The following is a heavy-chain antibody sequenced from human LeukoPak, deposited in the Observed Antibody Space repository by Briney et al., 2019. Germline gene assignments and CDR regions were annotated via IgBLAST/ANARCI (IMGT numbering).Heavy chain of an antibody. D-gene: IGHD6-19*01. CDR1: GFTFSSYS. Sequence: GGSLRLSCAASGFTFSSYSMNWVRQAPGKGLEWVSYISSSSSTIYYADSVKGRFTISRDNAKNSLYLQMNSLRAEDTAVYYCAKGPGGWYLHYFDYWGQGTLVTVSS. CDR3: AKGPGGWYLHYFDY. CDR2: ISSSSSTI. V-gene: IGHV3-48*01. J-gene: IGHJ4*02.